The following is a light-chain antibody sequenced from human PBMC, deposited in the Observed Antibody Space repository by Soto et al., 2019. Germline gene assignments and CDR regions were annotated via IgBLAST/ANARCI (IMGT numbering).Light chain of an antibody. CDR3: HQYGSSSWT. CDR2: GAS. CDR1: QSVSSN. V-gene: IGKV3-20*01. J-gene: IGKJ1*01. Sequence: IVMTQSPATLSVSPGERATLSLRASQSVSSNLAWYQQKPGQAPRLLIYGASTRATGIPDRFSGSGSGTDFTLTISRLEPEDFAVYYCHQYGSSSWTFGQGTKVDIK.